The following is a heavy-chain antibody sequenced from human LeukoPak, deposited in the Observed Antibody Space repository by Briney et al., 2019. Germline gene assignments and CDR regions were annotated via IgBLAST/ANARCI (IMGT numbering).Heavy chain of an antibody. CDR1: GGSISSGNYY. Sequence: SQTLSLTCTVSGGSISSGNYYWSWIRQPAGKGLEWIGRIYISGSTNYNPSLKSRVTISLDTSKNQFSLKLSSVTAADTAVYYCARDATVIYYYYYYMDVWGKGTTVTVSS. CDR2: IYISGST. V-gene: IGHV4-61*02. J-gene: IGHJ6*03. D-gene: IGHD4-17*01. CDR3: ARDATVIYYYYYYMDV.